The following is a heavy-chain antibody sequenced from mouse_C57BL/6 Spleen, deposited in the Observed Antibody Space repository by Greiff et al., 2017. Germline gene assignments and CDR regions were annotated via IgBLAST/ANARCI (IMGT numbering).Heavy chain of an antibody. V-gene: IGHV1-15*01. Sequence: QVQLQQSGAELVRPGASVTLSCKASGYTFTDYEMHWVKQTPVHGLEWIGAIDPETGGTAYNQKFKGKAILTADKSSSTAYMVLRSLTSEDSAVYYCTRRDGYYCYYAMDYWGQGTSVTVSS. CDR1: GYTFTDYE. CDR2: IDPETGGT. D-gene: IGHD2-3*01. CDR3: TRRDGYYCYYAMDY. J-gene: IGHJ4*01.